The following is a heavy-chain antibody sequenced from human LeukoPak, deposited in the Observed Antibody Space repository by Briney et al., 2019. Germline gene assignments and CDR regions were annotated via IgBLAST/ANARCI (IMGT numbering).Heavy chain of an antibody. V-gene: IGHV3-23*01. J-gene: IGHJ4*02. CDR3: AKSEGSSSARRFDY. CDR1: GFTFTSYA. Sequence: LAGESLRLSCAASGFTFTSYAMSWVRQAPGKGLEWVSAISAGGENTDYADSVKGRFTISRDNSKNTLYLQVNSLRAGDTAAYYCAKSEGSSSARRFDYWGQGTLVTVSS. CDR2: ISAGGENT. D-gene: IGHD6-19*01.